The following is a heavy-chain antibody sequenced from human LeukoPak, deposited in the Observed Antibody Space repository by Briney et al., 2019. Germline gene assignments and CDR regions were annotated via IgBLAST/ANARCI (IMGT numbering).Heavy chain of an antibody. D-gene: IGHD3-10*01. CDR1: GYTFTGYY. CDR2: INPNSGGT. Sequence: GASVKVSCKASGYTFTGYYMHWVRQAPGQGLEWMGWINPNSGGTNYAQKFQGRVTMTRDTSIGTAYMELSRLRSDDTAVYYCARDVRITMVRGAQYNWFDPWGQGTLVTVSS. V-gene: IGHV1-2*02. J-gene: IGHJ5*02. CDR3: ARDVRITMVRGAQYNWFDP.